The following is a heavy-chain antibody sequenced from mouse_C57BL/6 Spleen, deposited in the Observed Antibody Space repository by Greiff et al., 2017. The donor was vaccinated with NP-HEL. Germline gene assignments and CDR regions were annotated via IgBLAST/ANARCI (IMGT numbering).Heavy chain of an antibody. D-gene: IGHD3-2*02. V-gene: IGHV1-81*01. J-gene: IGHJ2*01. CDR1: GYTFTSYG. CDR2: IYPRSGNT. Sequence: QVQLKQSGAELARPGASVKLSCKASGYTFTSYGISWVKQRTGQGLEWIGEIYPRSGNTYYNEKFKGKATLTADKSSSTAYMELRSLTSEDSAVYFCAREEGTAQAPKDYWGQGTTLTVSS. CDR3: AREEGTAQAPKDY.